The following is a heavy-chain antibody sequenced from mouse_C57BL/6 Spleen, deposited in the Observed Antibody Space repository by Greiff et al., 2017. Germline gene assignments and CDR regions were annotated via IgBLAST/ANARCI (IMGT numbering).Heavy chain of an antibody. CDR1: GYTFTDYY. Sequence: EVQLQQSGPELVKPGASVKISCKASGYTFTDYYMNWVKQSHGKSLEWIGDINPNNGGTSYNQKFKGKATLTVDKSSSTAYMELSSLTSEDSAVYYCARGLRRDYFDYWGQGTTLTVSS. D-gene: IGHD2-4*01. V-gene: IGHV1-26*01. CDR2: INPNNGGT. CDR3: ARGLRRDYFDY. J-gene: IGHJ2*01.